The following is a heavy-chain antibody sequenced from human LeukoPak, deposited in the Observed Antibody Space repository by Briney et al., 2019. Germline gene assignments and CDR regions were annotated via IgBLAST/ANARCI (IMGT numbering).Heavy chain of an antibody. V-gene: IGHV4-59*01. D-gene: IGHD3-9*01. CDR1: GGSISSYY. CDR2: IYYSGST. CDR3: ARGGENYDILTGYYYYYFMDV. J-gene: IGHJ6*03. Sequence: SETLSLTCTVSGGSISSYYWSWIRQPPGKGLEWIGYIYYSGSTNYNPSLKSRVTISVDTSKNQFSLKLSSVTAADTAVYYCARGGENYDILTGYYYYYFMDVWGKGTTVTVSS.